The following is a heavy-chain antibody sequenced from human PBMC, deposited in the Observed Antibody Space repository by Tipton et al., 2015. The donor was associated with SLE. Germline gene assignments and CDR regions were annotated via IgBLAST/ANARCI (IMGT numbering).Heavy chain of an antibody. V-gene: IGHV4-39*07. CDR1: GGSISSGSYY. J-gene: IGHJ6*02. CDR3: ARDRVATYLRYGMDV. Sequence: TLSLTCTVSGGSISSGSYYWGWIRQPPGKGLEWIGSIYHSGSTYYNPSLKSRVTISVDTSKNQFSLKLSSVTAADTAVYYCARDRVATYLRYGMDVWGQGTTVTVSS. CDR2: IYHSGST. D-gene: IGHD5-12*01.